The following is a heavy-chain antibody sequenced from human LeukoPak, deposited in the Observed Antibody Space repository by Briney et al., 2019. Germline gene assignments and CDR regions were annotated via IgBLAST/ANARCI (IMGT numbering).Heavy chain of an antibody. CDR2: ISSSSSTI. D-gene: IGHD4-17*01. V-gene: IGHV3-48*04. J-gene: IGHJ4*02. CDR3: ATGPATTEFDY. Sequence: PGGSLRLSCAASGFTFSSYSMNWVRQAPGKGLEWVSYISSSSSTIYYADSVKGRFTISRDNAKNSLYLQMNSLRAEDTAVYYCATGPATTEFDYWGQGTLDTVSS. CDR1: GFTFSSYS.